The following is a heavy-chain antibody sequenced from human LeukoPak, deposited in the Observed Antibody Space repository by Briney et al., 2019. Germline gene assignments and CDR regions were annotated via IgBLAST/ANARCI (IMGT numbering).Heavy chain of an antibody. D-gene: IGHD3-16*02. CDR1: GFSFSTYA. V-gene: IGHV3-23*01. J-gene: IGHJ4*02. CDR2: VNGNGGST. CDR3: AKSLYGGCDY. Sequence: GGSLRLSCAASGFSFSTYAMSWVRQAPGKGLEWVSGVNGNGGSTSYADSVKGRFTIFRDNSKNTVYLQMNSLRAEDTAVYYCAKSLYGGCDYWGQGTVVTVSS.